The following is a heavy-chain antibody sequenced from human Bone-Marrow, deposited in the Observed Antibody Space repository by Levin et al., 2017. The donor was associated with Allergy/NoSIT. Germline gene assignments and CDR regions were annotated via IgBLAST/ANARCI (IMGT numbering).Heavy chain of an antibody. CDR1: GDTISSHS. Sequence: SVKVSCKASGDTISSHSFSWVRQAPGQGLEWMGGIIPLFGTTNYAQKFQDRVTITADISTSTVYLELSGLASADGPLCFCAGAPAPYYFDHWGQGTLVIVSS. CDR2: IIPLFGTT. V-gene: IGHV1-69*06. D-gene: IGHD3-16*01. J-gene: IGHJ4*02. CDR3: AGAPAPYYFDH.